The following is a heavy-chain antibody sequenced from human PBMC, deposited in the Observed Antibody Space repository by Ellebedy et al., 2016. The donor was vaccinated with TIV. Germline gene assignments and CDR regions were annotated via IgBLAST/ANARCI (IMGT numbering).Heavy chain of an antibody. D-gene: IGHD1-1*01. CDR1: GFVFSGYS. V-gene: IGHV3-21*01. J-gene: IGHJ4*02. CDR3: ARERERRNDY. Sequence: GESLKISCAASGFVFSGYSLSWVRQAPGKGLEWVSSISRGGDYTYYAESVKGRFTISSDNAKKSVSLQMNSLKAEDTAVYYCARERERRNDYWGQGTLVTVSS. CDR2: ISRGGDYT.